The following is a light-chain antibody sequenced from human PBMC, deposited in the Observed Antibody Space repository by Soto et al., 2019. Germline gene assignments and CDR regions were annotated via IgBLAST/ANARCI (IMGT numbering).Light chain of an antibody. CDR1: QSVSNNY. CDR3: QQYGSSGT. CDR2: GAS. J-gene: IGKJ1*01. Sequence: LGLRQSTTNLSLSPGERAPLSCRARQSVSNNYLAWYQQKPGQAPRLLIYGASNRATGIPDRFSGSGSGTDFTLTISRLEPEDFAVYYCQQYGSSGTFGQGTKVDI. V-gene: IGKV3-20*01.